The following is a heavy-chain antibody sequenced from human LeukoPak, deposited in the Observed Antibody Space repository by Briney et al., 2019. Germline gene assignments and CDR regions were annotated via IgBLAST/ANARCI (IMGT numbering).Heavy chain of an antibody. Sequence: SEILSLTCTVSGGSISSCYWSWIRQRPGKGLEWIGYSHFSGGTNYNPSLKSRVSISLDTSKNQFSLNLSSVTTADTAIYYCARDYARYYFDSWGRGTLVTVS. V-gene: IGHV4-59*01. CDR1: GGSISSCY. CDR3: ARDYARYYFDS. J-gene: IGHJ4*02. D-gene: IGHD2-2*01. CDR2: SHFSGGT.